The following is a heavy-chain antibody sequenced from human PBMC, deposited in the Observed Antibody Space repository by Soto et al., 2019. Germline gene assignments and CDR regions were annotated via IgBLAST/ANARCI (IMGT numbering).Heavy chain of an antibody. J-gene: IGHJ4*02. CDR2: ISASNGNT. Sequence: QVQLVQSGAEVKKPVASVKVSCKASGYTFTSYGISWVRQAPGQGLEWMGWISASNGNTNYAQKLQGKGTMRTDPSTSTAYIELRSLRSDDTAVYYCARDDQQPGVRFHFDYWGQGTLVTVSS. D-gene: IGHD6-13*01. CDR3: ARDDQQPGVRFHFDY. V-gene: IGHV1-18*01. CDR1: GYTFTSYG.